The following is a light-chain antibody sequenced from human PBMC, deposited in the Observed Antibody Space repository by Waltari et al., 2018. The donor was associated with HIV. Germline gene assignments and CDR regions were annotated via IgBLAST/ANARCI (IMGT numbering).Light chain of an antibody. V-gene: IGLV1-47*01. J-gene: IGLJ3*02. Sequence: QSVLTQPPSASGAPGQRVTISCSGSSAHIRNTVYWYQQLPGTAPKVLIYRDNQRPSGVPDRFSGSRSGTSASLDVSGLRSEDEANYICAAWDDILSGWVFGGGTKLTVL. CDR3: AAWDDILSGWV. CDR1: SAHIRNT. CDR2: RDN.